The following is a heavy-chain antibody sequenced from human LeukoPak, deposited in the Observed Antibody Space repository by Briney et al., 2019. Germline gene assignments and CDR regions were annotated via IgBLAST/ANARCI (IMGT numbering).Heavy chain of an antibody. CDR1: GNYW. CDR3: AKDMSPYSSGWYQG. V-gene: IGHV3-9*01. J-gene: IGHJ4*02. Sequence: GGSLRLSCAASGNYWMHWFRQAPGKGLAWVSGISWNSGSIGYADSVKGRFTISRDNAKNSLYLQMNSLRAEDTALYYCAKDMSPYSSGWYQGWGQGTLVTVSS. CDR2: ISWNSGSI. D-gene: IGHD6-19*01.